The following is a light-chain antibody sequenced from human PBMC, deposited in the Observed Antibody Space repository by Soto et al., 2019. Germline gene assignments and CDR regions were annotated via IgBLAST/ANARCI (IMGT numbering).Light chain of an antibody. V-gene: IGKV1-39*01. Sequence: DIQMTQSPSSLSASVGDRVTITCRASQSISSYLNWYQQKPGKAPKLLIYAASSLQTGVPSRFSGSGSGTDFTLTISSLQPEDFATYYCQQSYKSPPTFGPGTKV. CDR2: AAS. J-gene: IGKJ1*01. CDR1: QSISSY. CDR3: QQSYKSPPT.